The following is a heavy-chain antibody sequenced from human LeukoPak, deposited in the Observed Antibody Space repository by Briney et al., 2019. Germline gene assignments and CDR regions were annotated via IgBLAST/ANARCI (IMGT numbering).Heavy chain of an antibody. CDR2: ISPYDGDT. V-gene: IGHV1-18*01. CDR3: ARDYCTRGGDCYKEDLFDP. CDR1: GYTFGIYG. D-gene: IGHD2-21*02. J-gene: IGHJ5*02. Sequence: ASVKVSCKASGYTFGIYGISWVRQAPGQGLEWMAWISPYDGDTNYAQKFEGRVTMTTETSTNTAYMELRGLRSDDTAIYYCARDYCTRGGDCYKEDLFDPWGQGTLVTVSA.